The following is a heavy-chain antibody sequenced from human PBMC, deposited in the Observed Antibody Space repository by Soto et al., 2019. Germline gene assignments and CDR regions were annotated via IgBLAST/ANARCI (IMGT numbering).Heavy chain of an antibody. V-gene: IGHV1-69*01. J-gene: IGHJ4*02. CDR1: GGTFSSYA. Sequence: QVQLVQSGAEVKKPGSSVKVSCKASGGTFSSYAISWVRQAPGQGLEWMGGIIPIFGTANYAQKFQGRVTITADESTSTAYMELSSLRSEDTAVYYCAREKVRGDIVPQRGVVNFDYWGQGTLVTVSS. D-gene: IGHD2-8*01. CDR2: IIPIFGTA. CDR3: AREKVRGDIVPQRGVVNFDY.